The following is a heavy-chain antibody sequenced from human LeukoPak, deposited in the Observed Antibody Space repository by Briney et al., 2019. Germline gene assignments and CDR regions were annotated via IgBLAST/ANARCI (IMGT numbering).Heavy chain of an antibody. D-gene: IGHD1-26*01. CDR2: ISDSGGS. J-gene: IGHJ4*02. V-gene: IGHV4-61*01. Sequence: SETLSLTCSVSGGSISSGISYWSWIRQPPGEGLEWIAYISDSGGSDYNPSLRGRVTISLDTSKNQFSLRLTSVTAADTAVYYCARHGPSGSYYYFDYWGQGTLVTVSS. CDR1: GGSISSGISY. CDR3: ARHGPSGSYYYFDY.